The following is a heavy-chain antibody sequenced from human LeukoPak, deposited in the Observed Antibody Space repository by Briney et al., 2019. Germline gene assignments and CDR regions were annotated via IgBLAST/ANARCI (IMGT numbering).Heavy chain of an antibody. V-gene: IGHV4-59*02. CDR2: IYYGGST. Sequence: SETLSLTCTVSGDSVSSYYWSWIRQPPGKGLRWIGYIYYGGSTNYNPSLKSRVTVSVDSSKNQFSLRLTSVTAADTALYYCARGSDSSGWLRFEYWGQGILVTVSS. J-gene: IGHJ4*02. CDR1: GDSVSSYY. D-gene: IGHD6-19*01. CDR3: ARGSDSSGWLRFEY.